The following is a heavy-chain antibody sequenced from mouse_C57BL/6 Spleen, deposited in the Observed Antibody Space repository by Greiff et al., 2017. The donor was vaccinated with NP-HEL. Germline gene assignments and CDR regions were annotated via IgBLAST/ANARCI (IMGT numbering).Heavy chain of an antibody. Sequence: QVQLQQSGPGLVQPSQSLSITCTVSGFSLTSYGVHWVRQSPGKGLEWLGVIWSGGSTDYNAAFISRLSISKDNSKSQVFFKMNSPQADDTAIYYCARKGPNWDDAMDYWGQGTSVTVSS. D-gene: IGHD4-1*02. V-gene: IGHV2-2*01. CDR1: GFSLTSYG. CDR2: IWSGGST. CDR3: ARKGPNWDDAMDY. J-gene: IGHJ4*01.